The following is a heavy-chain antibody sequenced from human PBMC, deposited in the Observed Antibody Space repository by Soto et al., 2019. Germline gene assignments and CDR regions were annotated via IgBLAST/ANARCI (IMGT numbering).Heavy chain of an antibody. CDR1: VGSSSSYY. CDR2: IYTSGST. CDR3: ARVRIAARTGAYGMDV. V-gene: IGHV4-4*07. D-gene: IGHD6-6*01. Sequence: SEALSGTCTVSVGSSSSYYWSWIRQPAGKGLEWIGRIYTSGSTNYNPSLKSRVTMSVDTSKNQFSLKLSSVTAADTAVYYCARVRIAARTGAYGMDVWGQGTTVTVSS. J-gene: IGHJ6*02.